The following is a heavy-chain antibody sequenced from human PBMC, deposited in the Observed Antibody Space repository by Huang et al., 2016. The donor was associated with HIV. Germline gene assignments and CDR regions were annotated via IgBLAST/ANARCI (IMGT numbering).Heavy chain of an antibody. CDR2: IRYDGRNK. Sequence: QVQLVESGGGVVQPGGSLRLSCTASGFSFNDYGMHWVRKAPGRGLEWVACIRYDGRNKYYADYVKGRFTISRDNSKNTLYLQMSSQRAEDTAVYYCAKGRGLAAAPDWYFDLWGRGTLVTVSS. V-gene: IGHV3-30*02. CDR3: AKGRGLAAAPDWYFDL. D-gene: IGHD6-13*01. J-gene: IGHJ2*01. CDR1: GFSFNDYG.